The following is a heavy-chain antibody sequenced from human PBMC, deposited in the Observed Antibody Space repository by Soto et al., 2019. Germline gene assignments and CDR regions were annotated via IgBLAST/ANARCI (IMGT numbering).Heavy chain of an antibody. CDR3: ARVGGEDGTKDYYYYGMDV. CDR1: GYTFTSYG. D-gene: IGHD1-7*01. V-gene: IGHV1-18*01. Sequence: QVQLVQSGAEVKKPGASVKVSCKASGYTFTSYGISWVRQAPGQGLEWMGWISAYNGNTSYAQKLQGRVTMTTDTSTRTAYMELRSLRSDDTAVYYWARVGGEDGTKDYYYYGMDVWGQGTTVTVSS. J-gene: IGHJ6*02. CDR2: ISAYNGNT.